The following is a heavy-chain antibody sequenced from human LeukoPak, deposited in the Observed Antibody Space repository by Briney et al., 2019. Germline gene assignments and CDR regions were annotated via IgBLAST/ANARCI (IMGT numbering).Heavy chain of an antibody. Sequence: GGSLRLSCAASGFTFSKYAMGWVRQAPGKGLEWVSTISGSRGNTYYADLEEGRFTISRDNSKNTLYLQMSSLRAEDTAVYYCAVSDCSGASCLFDHWGQGTLVTVSS. D-gene: IGHD2-15*01. J-gene: IGHJ4*02. V-gene: IGHV3-23*01. CDR1: GFTFSKYA. CDR3: AVSDCSGASCLFDH. CDR2: ISGSRGNT.